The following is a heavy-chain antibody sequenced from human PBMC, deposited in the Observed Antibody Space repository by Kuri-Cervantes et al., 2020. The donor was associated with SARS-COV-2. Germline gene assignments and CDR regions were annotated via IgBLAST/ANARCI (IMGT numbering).Heavy chain of an antibody. J-gene: IGHJ6*03. CDR3: ASLVGATGYYYYMDV. V-gene: IGHV4-31*03. CDR1: GGSISSGGYY. CDR2: IYYSGST. Sequence: SETLSLTCTVSGGSISSGGYYWGWIRQHPGKGLEWIGYIYYSGSTYYNPSLKSRVTISVDTSKNQFSLKLSSVTAADTAVYYCASLVGATGYYYYMDVWGKGTTVTVSS. D-gene: IGHD1-26*01.